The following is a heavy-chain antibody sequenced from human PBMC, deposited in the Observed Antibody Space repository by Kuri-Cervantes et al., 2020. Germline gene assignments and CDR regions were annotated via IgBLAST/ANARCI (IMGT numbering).Heavy chain of an antibody. CDR1: EFTFSSFT. J-gene: IGHJ6*02. V-gene: IGHV3-21*01. D-gene: IGHD3-22*01. CDR3: ARDEGYYDSSGYFYYYGMDV. Sequence: GESLKISCAGSEFTFSSFTMNWVRQAPGKGLEWVSSISSSSSYIYYADSVKGRFTISRDNAKNSLYLQMNSLRAEDTAVYYCARDEGYYDSSGYFYYYGMDVWGQGTTVTVSS. CDR2: ISSSSSYI.